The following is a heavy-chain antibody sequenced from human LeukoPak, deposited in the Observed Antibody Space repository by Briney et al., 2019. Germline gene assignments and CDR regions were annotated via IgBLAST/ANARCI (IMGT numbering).Heavy chain of an antibody. V-gene: IGHV3-30-3*01. CDR3: AREPYSSGWYSSYYSDY. J-gene: IGHJ4*02. Sequence: PGRSLRLSCAASGFTFSSYAMHWVRQAPGKGLEWVAAISYDGSNKYYADSVKGRFTISRDNSKNTLYLQMNSLRAEDTAVYYCAREPYSSGWYSSYYSDYWGQGTLVTVSS. D-gene: IGHD6-19*01. CDR1: GFTFSSYA. CDR2: ISYDGSNK.